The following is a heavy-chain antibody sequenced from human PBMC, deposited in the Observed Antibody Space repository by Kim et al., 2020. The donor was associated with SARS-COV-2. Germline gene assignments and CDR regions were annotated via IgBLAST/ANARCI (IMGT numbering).Heavy chain of an antibody. D-gene: IGHD2-15*01. CDR1: GFTFSSYD. CDR2: IGTAGDT. J-gene: IGHJ6*02. V-gene: IGHV3-13*04. Sequence: GGSLRLSCAASGFTFSSYDMHWVRQATGKGLEWVSAIGTAGDTYYPGSVKGRFTISRENAKNSLYLQMNSLRAGDTAVYYCARSGGSGYYYGMDVWGQGTTVTVSS. CDR3: ARSGGSGYYYGMDV.